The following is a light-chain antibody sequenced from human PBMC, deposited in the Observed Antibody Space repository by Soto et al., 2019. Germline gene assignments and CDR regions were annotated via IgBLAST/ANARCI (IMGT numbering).Light chain of an antibody. J-gene: IGKJ1*01. CDR3: QQYSSSPS. CDR2: GAS. V-gene: IGKV3-20*01. CDR1: QSVSSNY. Sequence: ETVMTQSPATLSVSPGERATLSCRASQSVSSNYLAWYQLKPGQAPRLLIYGASSRATGIPDRFSGSGSGTDFTLTISRLDPEDFAVYYCQQYSSSPSFGQGTKVDIK.